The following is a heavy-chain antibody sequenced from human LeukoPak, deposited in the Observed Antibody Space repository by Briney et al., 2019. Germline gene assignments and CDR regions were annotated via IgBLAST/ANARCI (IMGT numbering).Heavy chain of an antibody. CDR3: TTEEGYDFWSGSGPRFDP. D-gene: IGHD3-3*01. V-gene: IGHV3-15*01. J-gene: IGHJ5*02. CDR2: IKSKTDGGTT. CDR1: GFTFSNTW. Sequence: GGSLRLSCAASGFTFSNTWMSWVRQAPERGLEWVGRIKSKTDGGTTDYAAPVNGRFTISRDDSKNTLYLQMNSLKSEDTAVYYCTTEEGYDFWSGSGPRFDPWGQGTLVTVSS.